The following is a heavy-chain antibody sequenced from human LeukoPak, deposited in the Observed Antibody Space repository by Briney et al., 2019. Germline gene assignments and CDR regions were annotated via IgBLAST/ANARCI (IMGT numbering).Heavy chain of an antibody. CDR3: ARAKGGYCSGGSPVTPRSCFVDY. D-gene: IGHD2-15*01. CDR1: GGSISSSSYY. Sequence: SETLSLTCTVPGGSISSSSYYWGWIRQPPGKGLEWIGSIYYSGSTYYNPSLKSRVTISVDTSKNQFSLKLSSVTAADTAVYYCARAKGGYCSGGSPVTPRSCFVDYWGQGTLVTVSS. J-gene: IGHJ4*02. V-gene: IGHV4-39*01. CDR2: IYYSGST.